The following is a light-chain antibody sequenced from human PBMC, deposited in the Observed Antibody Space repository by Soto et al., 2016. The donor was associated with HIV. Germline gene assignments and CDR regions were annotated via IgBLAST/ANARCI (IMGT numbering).Light chain of an antibody. V-gene: IGLV3-21*01. CDR1: DIGSRT. CDR2: DDN. Sequence: SYELTQPPSVSAAPGETARLTCGGNDIGSRTVHWYQQKPGQAPVLVVFDDNDRPSGIPERFSGSNSGNTATLTISRVENGDEADYYCHVWDSSSDHWIFGGGTKVTVL. CDR3: HVWDSSSDHWI. J-gene: IGLJ2*01.